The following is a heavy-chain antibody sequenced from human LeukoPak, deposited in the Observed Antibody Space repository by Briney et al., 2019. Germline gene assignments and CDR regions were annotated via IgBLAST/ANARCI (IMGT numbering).Heavy chain of an antibody. Sequence: SVKVTCKASGGTFSSYTISWVRQAPGQGLEWMGRIIPILGIANYAQKFQGRVTITADKSTSTAYMELSSLRSEDTAVYYCARGAVVVPAKVPLYGMDVWGQGTTVTVSS. D-gene: IGHD2-2*01. CDR2: IIPILGIA. CDR3: ARGAVVVPAKVPLYGMDV. CDR1: GGTFSSYT. V-gene: IGHV1-69*02. J-gene: IGHJ6*02.